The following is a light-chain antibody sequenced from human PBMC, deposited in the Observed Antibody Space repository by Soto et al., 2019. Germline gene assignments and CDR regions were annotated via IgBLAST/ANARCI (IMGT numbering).Light chain of an antibody. CDR2: DGS. CDR3: QHFNSYPWT. CDR1: QSISSW. V-gene: IGKV1-5*01. J-gene: IGKJ1*01. Sequence: DIQMTQSPSTLSASVGDRVTITCRASQSISSWLAWYQQKPGKAPKLLIYDGSSLESGVPSRFSGSGSGTEFTLTISSLQPDDFATYYCQHFNSYPWTFGQGTNVDI.